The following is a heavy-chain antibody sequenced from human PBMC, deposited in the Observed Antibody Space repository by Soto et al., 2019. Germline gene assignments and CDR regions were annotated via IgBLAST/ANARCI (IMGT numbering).Heavy chain of an antibody. CDR3: ARGTTVETGSY. CDR2: ISAYYGNT. D-gene: IGHD4-17*01. J-gene: IGHJ4*02. CDR1: GYTFTSYG. V-gene: IGHV1-18*01. Sequence: QVQLVQSGAEVKKPGASVKVSCKASGYTFTSYGISWVRQAPGQGLEWMGWISAYYGNTNYVQKLQGRVTMTTYTHMSTVYMERRSLRSDDTAVCCCARGTTVETGSYWGQGTLVTVSS.